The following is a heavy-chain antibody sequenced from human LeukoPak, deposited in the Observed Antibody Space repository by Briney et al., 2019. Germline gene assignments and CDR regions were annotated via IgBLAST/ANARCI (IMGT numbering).Heavy chain of an antibody. Sequence: ASVKVSCKASGYTFTDDYMHWVRQAPGQGLEWLGWINPNSGFTNYAQKLQGRVTMTRDTSISTAYMEVRRLRSDDTAVYYCAPTPEAYSSNWNVWGQGTLVTVSS. CDR3: APTPEAYSSNWNV. V-gene: IGHV1-2*02. CDR2: INPNSGFT. J-gene: IGHJ4*02. D-gene: IGHD6-13*01. CDR1: GYTFTDDY.